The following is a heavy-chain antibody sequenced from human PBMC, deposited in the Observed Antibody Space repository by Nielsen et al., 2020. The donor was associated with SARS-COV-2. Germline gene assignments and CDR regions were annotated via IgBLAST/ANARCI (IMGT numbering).Heavy chain of an antibody. CDR1: GFTFGSSW. D-gene: IGHD5-18*01. V-gene: IGHV3-74*01. J-gene: IGHJ4*02. CDR3: IRAGTYNYGLAY. CDR2: INSDGRTT. Sequence: GGSLRLSCAASGFTFGSSWMHWVRQAPGKGLVWVSRINSDGRTTTYADSAKGRFTISRDNAANTLSLQMRSLRAEDTAVYFCIRAGTYNYGLAYWGQGVLVKVSS.